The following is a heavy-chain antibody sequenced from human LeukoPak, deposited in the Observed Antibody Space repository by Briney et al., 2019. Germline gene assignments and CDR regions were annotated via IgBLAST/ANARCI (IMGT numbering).Heavy chain of an antibody. CDR3: AKGSGSGYCSSTSCYDYYYYYGMDV. CDR2: ISWNSGSI. CDR1: GFTFDDYA. J-gene: IGHJ6*02. D-gene: IGHD2-2*01. V-gene: IGHV3-9*01. Sequence: PGGSLRLSCAASGFTFDDYAMHWVRQAPGKGLEWVSGISWNSGSIGYADSVKGRFTISRDNAKNSLYLQMNSLRAEDTALYYRAKGSGSGYCSSTSCYDYYYYYGMDVWGQGTTVTVSS.